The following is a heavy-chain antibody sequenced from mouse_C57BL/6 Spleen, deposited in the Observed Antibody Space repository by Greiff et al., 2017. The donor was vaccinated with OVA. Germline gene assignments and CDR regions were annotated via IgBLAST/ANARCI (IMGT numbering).Heavy chain of an antibody. CDR3: ARQNWDVWYFDV. D-gene: IGHD4-1*01. CDR1: GFTFSSYG. J-gene: IGHJ1*03. Sequence: EVKLMESGGDLVKPGGSLKLSCAASGFTFSSYGMSWVRQTPDKRLEWVATISSGGSYTYYPDSVKGRFTISRDNAKNTLYLQMSSLKSEDTAMYYCARQNWDVWYFDVWGTGTTVTVSS. CDR2: ISSGGSYT. V-gene: IGHV5-6*01.